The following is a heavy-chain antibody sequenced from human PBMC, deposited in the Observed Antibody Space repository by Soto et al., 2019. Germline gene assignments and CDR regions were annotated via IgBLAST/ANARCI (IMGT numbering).Heavy chain of an antibody. CDR3: ARDQLPDYYYYGIDV. V-gene: IGHV1-2*04. CDR1: GYTFTGYY. J-gene: IGHJ6*02. Sequence: VKVSCKASGYTFTGYYMHWVRQAPGQGPEWMGWINPNSGDTNYAQKFQGWVTMTRDTSNSTAYMEVSRLTSDDTAMYYCARDQLPDYYYYGIDVWGQGTTVTVSS. CDR2: INPNSGDT. D-gene: IGHD1-26*01.